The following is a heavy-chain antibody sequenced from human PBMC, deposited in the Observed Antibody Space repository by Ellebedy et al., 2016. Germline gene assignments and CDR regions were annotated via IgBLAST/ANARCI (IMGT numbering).Heavy chain of an antibody. Sequence: GSLRLXXTVSGGSINTNGYYWGWVRQPPGKGLEWIGSVYYSGSAYYSPSLKSRVTMSVDTSKNQFSLKLSSVTAADTAVYYCARLYGDYLKADYWGQGTLVTVSS. CDR2: VYYSGSA. CDR3: ARLYGDYLKADY. J-gene: IGHJ4*02. CDR1: GGSINTNGYY. D-gene: IGHD4-17*01. V-gene: IGHV4-39*01.